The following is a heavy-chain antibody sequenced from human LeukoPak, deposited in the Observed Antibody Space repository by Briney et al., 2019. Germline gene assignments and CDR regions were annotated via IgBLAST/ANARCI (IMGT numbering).Heavy chain of an antibody. D-gene: IGHD1-26*01. CDR2: INAGNGNT. CDR3: ARDRWWEPTDFSFDY. CDR1: GYTFTSYA. J-gene: IGHJ4*02. Sequence: ASAKVSCKASGYTFTSYAMHWVRQAPGQRLEWMGWINAGNGNTKYSQKFQGRVTITRDTSASTAYMELSSLRSEDTAVYYCARDRWWEPTDFSFDYWGQGTLVTVSS. V-gene: IGHV1-3*01.